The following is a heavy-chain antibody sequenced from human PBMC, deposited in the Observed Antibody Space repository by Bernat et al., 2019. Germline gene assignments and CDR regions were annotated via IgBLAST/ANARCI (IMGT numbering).Heavy chain of an antibody. V-gene: IGHV4-30-2*01. CDR1: GGSISSGGYS. CDR2: TYHTGST. J-gene: IGHJ2*01. Sequence: QLQLQESGSGLVKPSQTLSLTCAVSGGSISSGGYSWGWIRQPPGKGLEWIGYTYHTGSTCYNPSLKSRVTISVDGSKNQFSLKLNSVTAADTAVYYCVRGGAVAGNYWYFDVWGRGTLVTVSS. D-gene: IGHD6-19*01. CDR3: VRGGAVAGNYWYFDV.